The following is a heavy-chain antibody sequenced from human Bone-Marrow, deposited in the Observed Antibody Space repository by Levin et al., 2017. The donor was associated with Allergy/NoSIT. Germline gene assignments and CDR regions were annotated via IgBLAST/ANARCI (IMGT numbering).Heavy chain of an antibody. Sequence: ASVKVSCKASGYTFTSYGISWVRQAPGQGLEWMGWISAYNGNTNYAQKLQGRVTMTTDTSTSTAYMELRSLRSDDTAVYYCARRHESERGGNWFDPWGQGPLVTVSS. V-gene: IGHV1-18*01. CDR2: ISAYNGNT. CDR3: ARRHESERGGNWFDP. CDR1: GYTFTSYG. D-gene: IGHD1-1*01. J-gene: IGHJ5*02.